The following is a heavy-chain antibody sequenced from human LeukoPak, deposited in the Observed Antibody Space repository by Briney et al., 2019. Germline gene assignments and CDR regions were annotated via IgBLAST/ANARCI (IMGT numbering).Heavy chain of an antibody. Sequence: ASVKVSRKASGYSFTTYGMNWVRRAPGQGLEWMGWINTNTGNPTYAQGFTGRVVFSLDTSVSTAYLQISSLKAEDTAVYYCARQSSSSDNYYYYMDVWGKGTTVTVSS. J-gene: IGHJ6*03. CDR1: GYSFTTYG. D-gene: IGHD6-6*01. CDR3: ARQSSSSDNYYYYMDV. V-gene: IGHV7-4-1*02. CDR2: INTNTGNP.